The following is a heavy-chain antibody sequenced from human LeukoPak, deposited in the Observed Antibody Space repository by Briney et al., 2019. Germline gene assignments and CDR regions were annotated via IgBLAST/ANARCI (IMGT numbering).Heavy chain of an antibody. CDR2: INHSGST. CDR3: ARGLYYYGSGSYYIHWFDP. Sequence: PSETLSLTCAVYGGSFSGYYWSWIRQPPGKGLEWIGEINHSGSTNYNPSLKSRVTISVDTSKNQFSLKLSSVTAADTAVYYCARGLYYYGSGSYYIHWFDPWGQGTLVTVSS. CDR1: GGSFSGYY. V-gene: IGHV4-34*01. J-gene: IGHJ5*02. D-gene: IGHD3-10*01.